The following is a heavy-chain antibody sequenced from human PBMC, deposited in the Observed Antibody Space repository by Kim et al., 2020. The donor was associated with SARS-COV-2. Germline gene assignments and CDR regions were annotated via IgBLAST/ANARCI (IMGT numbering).Heavy chain of an antibody. V-gene: IGHV3-72*01. CDR2: SRNKANSYNI. CDR1: GFIFSDHY. J-gene: IGHJ6*02. D-gene: IGHD3-3*01. CDR3: SRTVGDDVDV. Sequence: GGSLRLSCAVSGFIFSDHYMDWVRQAPGKGLEWVGRSRNKANSYNIEYAASGKGRFIISRDDSKNSLYLEMNRLNTEDTAVYDCSRTVGDDVDVWGQGTTVTVS.